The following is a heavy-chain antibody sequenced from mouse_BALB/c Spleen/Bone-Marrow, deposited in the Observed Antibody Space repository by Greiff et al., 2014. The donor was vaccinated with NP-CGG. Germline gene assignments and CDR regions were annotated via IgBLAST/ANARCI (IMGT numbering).Heavy chain of an antibody. V-gene: IGHV1S30*01. CDR3: ARQLYGNYAY. D-gene: IGHD2-10*02. J-gene: IGHJ3*01. Sequence: VQLQQPGPELVKPGPSVKIPCKASGYSFTGYYMHWVKQSHGKSLEWIGEINPYNGGTSYNQKFKGKATLTVDTSSSTAFMELHSLTSEDSLVYYCARQLYGNYAYWGQGTLVTVSA. CDR2: INPYNGGT. CDR1: GYSFTGYY.